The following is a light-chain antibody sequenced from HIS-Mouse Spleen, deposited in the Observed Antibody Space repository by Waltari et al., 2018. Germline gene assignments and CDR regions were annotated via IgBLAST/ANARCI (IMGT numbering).Light chain of an antibody. CDR2: DVS. J-gene: IGLJ1*01. V-gene: IGLV2-11*01. CDR3: CSYAGSYTGV. CDR1: SSDVGGYNY. Sequence: QSALTQPRSVSGSPGQSVTIPCTGTSSDVGGYNYVPWYQQPPGKAPKRMIYDVSKRPSGVPDRCSGSKSGNTASLTISGLQAEDEADYYCCSYAGSYTGVFGTGTKVTVL.